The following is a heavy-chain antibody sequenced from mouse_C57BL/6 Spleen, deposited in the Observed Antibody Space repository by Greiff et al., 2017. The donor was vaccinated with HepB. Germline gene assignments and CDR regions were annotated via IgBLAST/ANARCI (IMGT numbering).Heavy chain of an antibody. J-gene: IGHJ1*03. Sequence: QVQLQQSGAELVKPGASVKISCKASGYAFSSYWMNWVKQRPGKGLEWIGQIYPGDGDTNYNGKFKGKATLTADKSSSTAYMQLSSLTSEDSAVYFCERALDYYGSSYWDVDVWGTGTTVTVSS. D-gene: IGHD1-1*01. CDR1: GYAFSSYW. V-gene: IGHV1-80*01. CDR2: IYPGDGDT. CDR3: ERALDYYGSSYWDVDV.